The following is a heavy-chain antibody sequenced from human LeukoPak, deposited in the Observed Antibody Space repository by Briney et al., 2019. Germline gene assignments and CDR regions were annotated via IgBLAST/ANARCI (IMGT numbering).Heavy chain of an antibody. CDR3: GGMVRGVPFDY. J-gene: IGHJ4*02. D-gene: IGHD3-10*01. V-gene: IGHV4-39*01. CDR1: DDSISSSSYY. CDR2: IYYSGST. Sequence: SETLSLTCTVSDDSISSSSYYWGWIRQPPGKGLEWIGSIYYSGSTYYNPSLKSRVTISVDTSKNQFSLKLSSVTAADTAVYYCGGMVRGVPFDYWGQGTLVTVSS.